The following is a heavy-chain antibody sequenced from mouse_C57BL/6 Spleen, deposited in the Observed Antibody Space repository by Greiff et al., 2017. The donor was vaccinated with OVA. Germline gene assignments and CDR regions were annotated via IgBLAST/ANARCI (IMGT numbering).Heavy chain of an antibody. CDR2: IHPNSGST. CDR1: GYTFTSYW. V-gene: IGHV1-64*01. Sequence: VQLQQPGAELVKPGASVKLSCKASGYTFTSYWMHWVKQRPGQGLEWIGMIHPNSGSTNYNEKFKSKATLTVDKSSSTAYMQLSSLTSEDSAVYYCARSELGRGGFAYWGQGTLVTVSA. J-gene: IGHJ3*01. D-gene: IGHD4-1*01. CDR3: ARSELGRGGFAY.